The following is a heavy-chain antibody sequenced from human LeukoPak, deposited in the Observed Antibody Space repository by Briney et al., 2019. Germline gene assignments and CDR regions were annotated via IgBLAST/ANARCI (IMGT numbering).Heavy chain of an antibody. D-gene: IGHD2-2*01. CDR3: ARAVVVPATIPFAY. Sequence: ASVKVSCKASGYTFTGYYMHWVRQAPGQGLEWMGRINPNSGGTNYAQKFQGRVTMTRDTSISTAYMELSRLRSDDTAVYYCARAVVVPATIPFAYWGQGTLVTVSS. V-gene: IGHV1-2*06. CDR1: GYTFTGYY. CDR2: INPNSGGT. J-gene: IGHJ4*02.